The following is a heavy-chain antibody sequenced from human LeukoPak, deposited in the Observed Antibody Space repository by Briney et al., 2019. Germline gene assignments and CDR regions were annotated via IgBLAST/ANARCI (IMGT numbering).Heavy chain of an antibody. CDR1: SGSISSYY. J-gene: IGHJ5*02. D-gene: IGHD3-10*01. Sequence: SETLSLTCTVFSGSISSYYWSWIRQPAGKGLEWIGHISTSGNTNYNPSLKSRVTMSVDTSKNQFSLKLSSVTAADTAVYYCARAYYGSGSYYNVAWFDPWGQGTLVTVSS. V-gene: IGHV4-4*07. CDR2: ISTSGNT. CDR3: ARAYYGSGSYYNVAWFDP.